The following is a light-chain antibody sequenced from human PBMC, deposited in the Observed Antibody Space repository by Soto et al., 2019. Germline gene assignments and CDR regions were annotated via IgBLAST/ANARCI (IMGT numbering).Light chain of an antibody. CDR3: VHGPQTPPYT. CDR1: QSLLHSSGYNY. CDR2: LGS. Sequence: DIVLTQSPLSLPVTPGEPASISCWSSQSLLHSSGYNYLDWYLQKPGQSPQLLIYLGSYRASGVPDRFSGRGSGTDFTLRISRVEAEDFGVYYCVHGPQTPPYTFGQGTRLEIK. V-gene: IGKV2-28*01. J-gene: IGKJ2*01.